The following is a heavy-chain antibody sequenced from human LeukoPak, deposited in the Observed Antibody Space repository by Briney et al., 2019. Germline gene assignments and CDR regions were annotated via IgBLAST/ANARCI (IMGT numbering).Heavy chain of an antibody. J-gene: IGHJ5*02. Sequence: GASVKVSCKASGYTFTDYYMHWVRQAPGQGLEWMGWINPNSGGTNYAQNFQGRVTMTRDTSISTAYMELSRLRSDDTAMYYCARIGDPDLIWFDPWGQGTLVTVSS. V-gene: IGHV1-2*02. CDR3: ARIGDPDLIWFDP. CDR2: INPNSGGT. CDR1: GYTFTDYY. D-gene: IGHD3-16*01.